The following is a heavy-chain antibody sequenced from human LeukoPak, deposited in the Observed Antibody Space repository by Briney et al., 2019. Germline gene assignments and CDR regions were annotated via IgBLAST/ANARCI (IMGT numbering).Heavy chain of an antibody. CDR2: IYTSGST. J-gene: IGHJ6*03. CDR1: GGSISSYY. CDR3: ARGRTADYYQYYMDV. D-gene: IGHD5-18*01. V-gene: IGHV4-4*07. Sequence: SETLSLTCTVSGGSISSYYWSWIRQPAGKGLEWIGRIYTSGSTNYNPSLKSRVTISLDTSKNQFSLKLSSVTAADTAVYYCARGRTADYYQYYMDVWGTGTTVTVSS.